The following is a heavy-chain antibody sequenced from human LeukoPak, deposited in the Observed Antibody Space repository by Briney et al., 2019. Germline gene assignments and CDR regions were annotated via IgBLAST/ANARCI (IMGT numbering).Heavy chain of an antibody. CDR3: ARDYYDILTGYYKGDY. CDR2: IKQDGSEK. J-gene: IGHJ4*02. Sequence: PGGSLRLSCAASGFTFSSYWMSWVRQALGKGLEWVANIKQDGSEKYYVDSVKGRFTISRDNPKNSLYLQMNSLRAEDTAVYYCARDYYDILTGYYKGDYWGQGTLVTVSS. D-gene: IGHD3-9*01. V-gene: IGHV3-7*01. CDR1: GFTFSSYW.